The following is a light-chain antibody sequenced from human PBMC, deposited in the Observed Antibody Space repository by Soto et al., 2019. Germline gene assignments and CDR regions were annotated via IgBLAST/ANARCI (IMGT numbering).Light chain of an antibody. CDR1: STDIGSYDL. J-gene: IGLJ1*01. Sequence: QSALTQPASVSGSPGQSITISCTGTSTDIGSYDLVSWYQQHPGEAPKLIIYQTIERTSGVSARFSGSTSGNTASLTVSGLLAYDEALYFCCSYAQSDTFVFGPGTKLTVL. CDR3: CSYAQSDTFV. CDR2: QTI. V-gene: IGLV2-23*01.